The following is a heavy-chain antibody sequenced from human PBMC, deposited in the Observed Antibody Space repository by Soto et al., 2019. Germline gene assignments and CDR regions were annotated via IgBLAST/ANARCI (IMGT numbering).Heavy chain of an antibody. J-gene: IGHJ4*01. CDR2: ISGSGGST. Sequence: SGCTIGGHCRSLILQKTGKGLEWVSAISGSGGSTYYADSVKGRFTISRDNSKNTLYLQMNSLRAEDTAVYYCAKDHHIVVVVATFDFWGHGT. CDR3: AKDHHIVVVVATFDF. D-gene: IGHD2-15*01. CDR1: GCTIGGHC. V-gene: IGHV3-23*01.